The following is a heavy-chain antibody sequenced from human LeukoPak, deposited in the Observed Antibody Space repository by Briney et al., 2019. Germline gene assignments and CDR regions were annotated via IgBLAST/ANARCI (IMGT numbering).Heavy chain of an antibody. CDR3: ARHLKKPDGFDN. CDR2: IYYSGST. CDR1: GGSLITYY. J-gene: IGHJ3*02. V-gene: IGHV4-59*08. D-gene: IGHD1-14*01. Sequence: SETLSLTSTVSGGSLITYYWSCIRQPPGKGLEWIGYIYYSGSTNYNPSLKSRDTIPVDTSKNQFSLKLSSVTAADTAVYYWARHLKKPDGFDNWGQGTTVTVSS.